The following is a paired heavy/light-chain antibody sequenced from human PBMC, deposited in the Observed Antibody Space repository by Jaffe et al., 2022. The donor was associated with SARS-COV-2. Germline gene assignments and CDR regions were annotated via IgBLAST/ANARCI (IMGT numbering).Heavy chain of an antibody. CDR1: GGSISSAAYY. CDR2: VGYSGSA. J-gene: IGHJ4*02. D-gene: IGHD3-3*01. CDR3: ASDDFWSDIRGY. V-gene: IGHV4-39*01. Sequence: QLQLQESGPGLVKPSETLSLTCSVSGGSISSAAYYWGWIRQPPGKGLEWIGSVGYSGSAYYNPSLKSRVTISVDTSKNQFSLKLNSVTAADTAVYYCASDDFWSDIRGYWGQGTLVTISS.
Light chain of an antibody. CDR2: SDN. V-gene: IGLV1-44*01. Sequence: QSVLTQPPSASGTPGQRVTISCSGSSSNIGSNSVNWYQQLPGTAPKLLIYSDNQRPSGVPDRFSGSKSGTSASLAISGLQSEDEADYYCAAWDDSLNGRVFGGGTKLTVL. CDR3: AAWDDSLNGRV. CDR1: SSNIGSNS. J-gene: IGLJ3*02.